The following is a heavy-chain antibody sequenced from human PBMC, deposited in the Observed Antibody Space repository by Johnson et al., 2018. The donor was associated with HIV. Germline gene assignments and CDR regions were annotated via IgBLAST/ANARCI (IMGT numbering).Heavy chain of an antibody. CDR2: ISWNSGSI. D-gene: IGHD3-22*01. CDR3: ARDQHNYYDSSERAFDI. V-gene: IGHV3-23*04. CDR1: GFTFSSYA. Sequence: VQLVESGGGVVRPGGSLRLSCAASGFTFSSYAMHWVRHAPGTGLEWVSGISWNSGSIGYADSVKGRFTISRDNSKNTLYLQMNSLRDEDTAVYYCARDQHNYYDSSERAFDIWGQGTMVTVSS. J-gene: IGHJ3*02.